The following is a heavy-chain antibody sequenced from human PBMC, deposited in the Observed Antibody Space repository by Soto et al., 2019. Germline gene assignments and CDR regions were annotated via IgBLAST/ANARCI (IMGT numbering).Heavy chain of an antibody. D-gene: IGHD4-17*01. CDR2: IWYDGSNK. CDR1: GFTFSSYG. CDR3: ARGGGPTAVLGY. V-gene: IGHV3-33*01. J-gene: IGHJ4*02. Sequence: QVQLVESGGGVVQPGRSLRLSCAASGFTFSSYGMHWVRQAPGKGLEWVAVIWYDGSNKYYADSVKGRFTISRDNSKNTLYLQMNRLRAEDTAVYYCARGGGPTAVLGYWGQGTLVTVSS.